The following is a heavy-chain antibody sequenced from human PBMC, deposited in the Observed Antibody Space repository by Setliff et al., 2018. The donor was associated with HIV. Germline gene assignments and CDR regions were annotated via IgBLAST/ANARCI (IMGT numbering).Heavy chain of an antibody. J-gene: IGHJ5*02. Sequence: SETLSLTCTVSGESISGSSYSWGWIRQPPGKGLEWIGYINHSGSTNYNPSLKSRVTISVDTSKNHFSLELRPVTAADTAVYYCARVITMVWTTFDPWGQGTLVTVSS. CDR3: ARVITMVWTTFDP. V-gene: IGHV4-39*07. CDR1: GESISGSSYS. CDR2: INHSGST. D-gene: IGHD3-10*01.